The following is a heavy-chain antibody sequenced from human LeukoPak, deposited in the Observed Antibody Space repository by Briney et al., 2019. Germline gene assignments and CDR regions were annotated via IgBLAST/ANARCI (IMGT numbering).Heavy chain of an antibody. CDR3: ARGPYLDC. CDR1: GGSVSSSSYY. V-gene: IGHV4-61*01. Sequence: SETLSLTCTVPGGSVSSSSYYWSWIRQPPGKGLEWIGYIYYSGSTNYNPSLKSRVTISVDTSNDRFSLKLSSVTAADTAVYYCARGPYLDCWGQGTLVTVPS. J-gene: IGHJ4*02. CDR2: IYYSGST.